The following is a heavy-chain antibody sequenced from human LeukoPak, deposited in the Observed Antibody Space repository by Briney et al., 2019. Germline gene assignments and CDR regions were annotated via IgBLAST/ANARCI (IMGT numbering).Heavy chain of an antibody. Sequence: GGSLRLSCAASGFTFSSYSMNWVRQAPGKGLEWVSYISSSSSTIYYADSVKGRFTISRDNAKNSLYLQMNSLRAEDTAVYYCARLREGAYGDYGYNWFDPWGQGTLVTVSS. V-gene: IGHV3-48*04. CDR3: ARLREGAYGDYGYNWFDP. D-gene: IGHD4-17*01. J-gene: IGHJ5*02. CDR1: GFTFSSYS. CDR2: ISSSSSTI.